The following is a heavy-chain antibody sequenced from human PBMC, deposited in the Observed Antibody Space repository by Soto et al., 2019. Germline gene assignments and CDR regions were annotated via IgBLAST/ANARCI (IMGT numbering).Heavy chain of an antibody. CDR1: GYSFTSYW. J-gene: IGHJ6*02. D-gene: IGHD3-22*01. CDR3: ARPNYYDSSGYYYPKDDYYYGMDV. CDR2: IYPGDSDT. Sequence: PGESLKISCKGSGYSFTSYWIGWVRQMPGKGLEWMGIIYPGDSDTRYSPSFQGQVTISADKSISTAYLQWSSLKASDTAMYYCARPNYYDSSGYYYPKDDYYYGMDVWGQGTTVTSP. V-gene: IGHV5-51*01.